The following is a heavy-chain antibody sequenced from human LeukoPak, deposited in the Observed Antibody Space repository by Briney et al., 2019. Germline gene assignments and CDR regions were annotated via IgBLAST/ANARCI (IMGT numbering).Heavy chain of an antibody. CDR2: IYHSGST. Sequence: SETLSRTCAVSGYSISSGYYWGWIRQPPGKGLEWIGSIYHSGSTYYNPSLKSRVTISVDTSKNQLSLKLSSVTAADTAVYYCARHLARITIFGVARGYFDYWGQGTLVTVSS. CDR3: ARHLARITIFGVARGYFDY. D-gene: IGHD3-3*01. J-gene: IGHJ4*02. CDR1: GYSISSGYY. V-gene: IGHV4-38-2*01.